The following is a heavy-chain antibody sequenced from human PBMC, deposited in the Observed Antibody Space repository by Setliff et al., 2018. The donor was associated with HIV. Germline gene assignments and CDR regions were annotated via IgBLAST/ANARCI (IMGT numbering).Heavy chain of an antibody. J-gene: IGHJ4*02. CDR1: GGSFRSSRYY. V-gene: IGHV4-39*01. CDR2: IRSSGDT. Sequence: PSETLSLTCTVSGGSFRSSRYYWGWIRQSPGKGLEWIASIRSSGDTYYNPSLQSRVIISVDTSNNQISLKLTSVTAADTAVYYCTIPASSLAPNWGRGTQVTVSS. CDR3: TIPASSLAPN.